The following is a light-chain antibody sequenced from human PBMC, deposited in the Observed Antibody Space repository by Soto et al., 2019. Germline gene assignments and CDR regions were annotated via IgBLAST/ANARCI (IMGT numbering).Light chain of an antibody. CDR3: QQYNNWPFA. Sequence: ESVLTQSPATLSLSPVERATRSCRASQSVSSYLAWYQQKPGQPPRLLIYDISTRATGAPARFSGSGSGTEFTLTISGLQSEDFALYFCQQYNNWPFAFGQGTRLEIK. CDR1: QSVSSY. V-gene: IGKV3-15*01. J-gene: IGKJ5*01. CDR2: DIS.